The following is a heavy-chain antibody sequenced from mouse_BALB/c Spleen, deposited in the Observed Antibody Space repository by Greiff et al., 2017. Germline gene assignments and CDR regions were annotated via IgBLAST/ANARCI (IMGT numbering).Heavy chain of an antibody. CDR1: GFTFNTYA. CDR2: IRSKSNNYAT. D-gene: IGHD1-1*01. CDR3: VRHLYGRGFDY. V-gene: IGHV10-1*02. J-gene: IGHJ2*01. Sequence: EVQGVESGGGLVQPKGSLKLSCAASGFTFNTYAMYWVRQAPGKGLEWVARIRSKSNNYATYYADSVKDRFTISRDDSQSMLYLQMNNLKTEDTAMYYCVRHLYGRGFDYWGQGTTLTVSS.